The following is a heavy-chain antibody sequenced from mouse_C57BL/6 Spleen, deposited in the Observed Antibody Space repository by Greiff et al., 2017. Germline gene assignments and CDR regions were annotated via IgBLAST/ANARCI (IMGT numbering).Heavy chain of an antibody. V-gene: IGHV2-9-1*01. J-gene: IGHJ1*03. Sequence: QVQLKESGPGLVAPSQSLSITCTVSGFSLTSYAISWVRQPPGQGLEWLGVIWTGGGTNYNSALKSRLSIRKDNSKSQVFLKMNSLETDDTARYYGARGRGYYDYDGWYFDVWGTGTTVTVSS. CDR2: IWTGGGT. CDR3: ARGRGYYDYDGWYFDV. D-gene: IGHD2-4*01. CDR1: GFSLTSYA.